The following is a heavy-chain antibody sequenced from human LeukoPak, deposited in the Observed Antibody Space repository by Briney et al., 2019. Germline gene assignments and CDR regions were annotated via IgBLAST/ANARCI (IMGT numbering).Heavy chain of an antibody. CDR1: GYTFTGYY. V-gene: IGHV1-2*02. D-gene: IGHD3-22*01. CDR3: ARDRRRYYDHKWLIWFDP. CDR2: INPNSGGT. Sequence: SVKVSCKASGYTFTGYYMHWVRQAPGQGLEWMGWINPNSGGTNYEQKFQGRVTMTRDTSISTAYMELSRLRSDDTAVYYCARDRRRYYDHKWLIWFDPWGQGTLVTVSS. J-gene: IGHJ5*02.